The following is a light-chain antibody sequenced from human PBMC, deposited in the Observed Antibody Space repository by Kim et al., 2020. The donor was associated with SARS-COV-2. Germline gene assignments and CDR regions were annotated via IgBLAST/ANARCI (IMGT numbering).Light chain of an antibody. V-gene: IGKV1-33*01. Sequence: DIQMTQSPSSLSASVGDRVTITCQASQDISNYLNWYQQKPGKAPKLLIYDASNLETGVPSRFSGSGSGTDFTFTISSLQPEDIATYYCQQYDNLLQTFSGGTKVEIK. CDR2: DAS. CDR1: QDISNY. CDR3: QQYDNLLQT. J-gene: IGKJ4*01.